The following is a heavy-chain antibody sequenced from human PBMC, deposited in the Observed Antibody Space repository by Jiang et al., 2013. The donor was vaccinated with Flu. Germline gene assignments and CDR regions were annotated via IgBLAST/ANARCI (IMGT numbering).Heavy chain of an antibody. V-gene: IGHV1-18*01. CDR3: ARDRYYYDSSGYYPSYYYYGMDV. CDR1: GYTFTSYG. J-gene: IGHJ6*02. CDR2: ISAYNGNT. Sequence: SGAEVKKPGASVKVSCKASGYTFTSYGISWVRQAPGQGLEWMGWISAYNGNTNYAQKLQGRVTMTTDTSTSTAYMELRSLRSDDTAVYYCARDRYYYDSSGYYPSYYYYGMDVWGQGTTVTVSS. D-gene: IGHD3-22*01.